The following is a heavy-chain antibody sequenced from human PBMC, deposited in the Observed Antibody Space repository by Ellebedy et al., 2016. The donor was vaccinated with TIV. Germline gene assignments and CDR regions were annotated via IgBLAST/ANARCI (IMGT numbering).Heavy chain of an antibody. Sequence: ASVKVSXKASGYTFTGYYMHWVRQAPGQGLEWMGWINPNSGGTNYAQKFQGRVTMTRDTSISTAYMELSRLRSDDTAVYYCARAERGGSSWYGLWGQGTLVTVSS. D-gene: IGHD6-13*01. CDR2: INPNSGGT. J-gene: IGHJ4*02. CDR1: GYTFTGYY. CDR3: ARAERGGSSWYGL. V-gene: IGHV1-2*02.